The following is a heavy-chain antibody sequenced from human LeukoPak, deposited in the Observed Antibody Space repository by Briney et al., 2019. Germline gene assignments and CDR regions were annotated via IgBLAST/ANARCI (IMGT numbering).Heavy chain of an antibody. CDR2: ISYDGSNK. CDR3: ARDTAMTKFDY. Sequence: GGSLSLSCAASGFTFSSYAMHWVRQAPGKGLEWVAVISYDGSNKYYADSVEGRFTISRDNSKNTLYLQMNSLRAEDTAVYYCARDTAMTKFDYWGQGTPVTVSS. CDR1: GFTFSSYA. V-gene: IGHV3-30-3*01. D-gene: IGHD5-18*01. J-gene: IGHJ4*02.